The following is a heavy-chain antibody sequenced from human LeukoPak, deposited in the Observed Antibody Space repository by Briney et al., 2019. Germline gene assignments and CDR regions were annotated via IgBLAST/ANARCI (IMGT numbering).Heavy chain of an antibody. CDR3: ARDAAGYCSGGSCYYLYWYFDL. D-gene: IGHD2-15*01. V-gene: IGHV3-9*01. CDR2: ISWSSGII. J-gene: IGHJ2*01. Sequence: PGRSLRLSCAASGFIFDDHGMHWVRQAPGKGLEWVSGISWSSGIIGYADSVKGRFTISRDNAKNSLYLQMNSLRAEDTAVYYCARDAAGYCSGGSCYYLYWYFDLWGRGTLVTVSS. CDR1: GFIFDDHG.